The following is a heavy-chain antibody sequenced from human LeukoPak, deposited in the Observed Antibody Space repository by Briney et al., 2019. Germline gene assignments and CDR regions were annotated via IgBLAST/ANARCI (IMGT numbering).Heavy chain of an antibody. D-gene: IGHD6-19*01. J-gene: IGHJ3*02. Sequence: GGSLRLSCAASGFIFSSYDMRWVRQATGKGLEWVSGTGTTGDTYYPGSAKGRFTISREDAKNSLYLQMNSLRVGDTAVYFCTRGRPGSGWGTLGFDIWGQGTMVTVSS. CDR1: GFIFSSYD. CDR2: TGTTGDT. CDR3: TRGRPGSGWGTLGFDI. V-gene: IGHV3-13*01.